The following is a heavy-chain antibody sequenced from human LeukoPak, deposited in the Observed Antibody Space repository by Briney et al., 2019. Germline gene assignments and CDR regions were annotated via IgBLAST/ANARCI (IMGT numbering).Heavy chain of an antibody. CDR3: ARHMDYDFWSGYYPFDP. CDR1: GGSISSGGYS. Sequence: SETLSLTCAVSGGSISSGGYSWSWIRQPPGKGLEWIGYIYHSGSTYYNPSLKSRVTISVDRSKNQFSLKLSSVTAADTAVYYCARHMDYDFWSGYYPFDPWGQGTLVTVSS. D-gene: IGHD3-3*01. CDR2: IYHSGST. V-gene: IGHV4-30-2*01. J-gene: IGHJ5*02.